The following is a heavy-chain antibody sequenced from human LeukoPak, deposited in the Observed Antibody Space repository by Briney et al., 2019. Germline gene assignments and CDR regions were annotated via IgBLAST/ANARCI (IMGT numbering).Heavy chain of an antibody. D-gene: IGHD3-10*01. CDR3: ARSGPLWFGDPRKTYNWFDP. CDR1: GYTFTGYY. CDR2: INPNSGGT. V-gene: IGHV1-2*02. Sequence: GASVKVSCKASGYTFTGYYMHWVRQAPGQGLEWMGWINPNSGGTNYAQKFQGRVTMTRDTSISTAYMELSSLRSEDTAVYYCARSGPLWFGDPRKTYNWFDPWGQGTLVTVSS. J-gene: IGHJ5*02.